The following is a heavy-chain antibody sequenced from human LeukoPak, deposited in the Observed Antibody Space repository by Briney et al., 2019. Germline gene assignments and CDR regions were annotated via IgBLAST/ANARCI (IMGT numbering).Heavy chain of an antibody. CDR3: ARVSGTIQIWPQPFGDGMDV. CDR1: RFTFSSYV. J-gene: IGHJ6*02. V-gene: IGHV3-23*01. D-gene: IGHD5-18*01. CDR2: XXGXXXKT. Sequence: GGSLRLSCAASRFTFSSYVMSWVRQTPGKGLECVSXXXGXXXKTYYADSVKGRFTISRDNSKNTLYLQMNSLRAEDTAVYYCARVSGTIQIWPQPFGDGMDVWGQGTTVTVSS.